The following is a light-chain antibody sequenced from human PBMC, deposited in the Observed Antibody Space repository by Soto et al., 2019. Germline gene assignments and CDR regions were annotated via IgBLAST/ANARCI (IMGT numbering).Light chain of an antibody. J-gene: IGKJ5*01. Sequence: EIVMTQSPVTLSVSPGEIATLSCRASQSVSGNLAWYQQKPGQAPMLLIYGASTRATGLPARFSGSGSGTEFTLTISSRQSEDFAVYYCQQYNDWPTITFGQGTRLEIK. CDR1: QSVSGN. V-gene: IGKV3-15*01. CDR3: QQYNDWPTIT. CDR2: GAS.